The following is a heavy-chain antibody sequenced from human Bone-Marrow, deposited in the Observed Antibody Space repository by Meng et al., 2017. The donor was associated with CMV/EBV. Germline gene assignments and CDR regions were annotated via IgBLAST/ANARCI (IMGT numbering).Heavy chain of an antibody. D-gene: IGHD2-15*01. CDR3: ARDDCSGGSCYDYYYYYGMDV. CDR1: GFTFSSYT. Sequence: GGSLRLSCAASGFTFSSYTMNWVRQAPGKGLEWVANIKQDGSEKYYVDSVKGRFTISRDNAKNSLYLQMNSLRAEDTAVYYCARDDCSGGSCYDYYYYYGMDVWGQGTTVTVSS. CDR2: IKQDGSEK. V-gene: IGHV3-7*01. J-gene: IGHJ6*02.